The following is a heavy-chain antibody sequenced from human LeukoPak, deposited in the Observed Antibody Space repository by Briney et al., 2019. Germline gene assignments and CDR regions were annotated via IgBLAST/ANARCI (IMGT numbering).Heavy chain of an antibody. V-gene: IGHV4-39*01. D-gene: IGHD6-19*01. CDR3: ARGVGVSTAGRGPVAARTFDY. Sequence: PSETLSLTCTVSGGSISSSSYYWAWIRQPPGKGLEWIGSIYYSGSTYYNPSLKSRVTISVDTSKNQFSLKLSSVTAADTAVYYCARGVGVSTAGRGPVAARTFDYGGQGTLVTVSS. J-gene: IGHJ4*02. CDR2: IYYSGST. CDR1: GGSISSSSYY.